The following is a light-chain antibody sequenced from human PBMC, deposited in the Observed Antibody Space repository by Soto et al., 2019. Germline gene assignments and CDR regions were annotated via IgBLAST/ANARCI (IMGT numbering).Light chain of an antibody. J-gene: IGKJ1*01. Sequence: DVVMIQSPLSLPVTLGQPASISCRSSQSLLSSDGNTYLNWFQQRPGQSPRRLIYKVSNRDSGVLDVFSGSGAGTDFTLKISRVQAADVGVYYCIQGTRWPRTFGQGTKVEIK. CDR2: KVS. CDR3: IQGTRWPRT. V-gene: IGKV2-30*01. CDR1: QSLLSSDGNTY.